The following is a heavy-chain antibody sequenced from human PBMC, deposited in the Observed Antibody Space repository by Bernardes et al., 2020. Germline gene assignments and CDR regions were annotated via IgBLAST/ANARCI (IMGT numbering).Heavy chain of an antibody. J-gene: IGHJ6*04. CDR3: SRETVALPIFYYYYGMDV. CDR2: NSAYNGNT. CDR1: GYTFPSHG. D-gene: IGHD3-3*02. Sequence: ASVKVSCKASGYTFPSHGISWVRQAPGQGLEWMGWNSAYNGNTNYAQKPQGRVTMTTNTSTSTDSMELRSLRSDDTAVYYCSRETVALPIFYYYYGMDVWGKGTTVTVSS. V-gene: IGHV1-18*01.